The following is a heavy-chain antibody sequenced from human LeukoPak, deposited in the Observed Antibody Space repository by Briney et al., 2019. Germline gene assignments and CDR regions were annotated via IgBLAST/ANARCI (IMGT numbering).Heavy chain of an antibody. V-gene: IGHV1-2*02. CDR3: ARMDLDGGDSIGFDS. D-gene: IGHD2-21*02. CDR2: INPNIGDA. Sequence: GASVKVSCKASGYTFTGFFMHWMRQAPGQGLEWMGWINPNIGDAYYAQKFQGRVTMTRDRSINTAYMELSRLTSDDTAVYYCARMDLDGGDSIGFDSWGQGTLVTVSS. CDR1: GYTFTGFF. J-gene: IGHJ5*01.